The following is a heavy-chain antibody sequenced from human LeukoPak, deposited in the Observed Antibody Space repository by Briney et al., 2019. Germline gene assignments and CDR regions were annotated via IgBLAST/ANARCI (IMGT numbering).Heavy chain of an antibody. D-gene: IGHD2-15*01. J-gene: IGHJ4*02. CDR1: GGTFSSYA. CDR3: ARDRDQVRRYCSGGSCYSPFDY. Sequence: SVKVSCKASGGTFSSYAISWVRQAPGQGLEWMGRIIPILGIANYAQKFQGRVTITADKSTSTAYMELSSLRSEDTAVYYCARDRDQVRRYCSGGSCYSPFDYWGQGTLVTVSS. V-gene: IGHV1-69*10. CDR2: IIPILGIA.